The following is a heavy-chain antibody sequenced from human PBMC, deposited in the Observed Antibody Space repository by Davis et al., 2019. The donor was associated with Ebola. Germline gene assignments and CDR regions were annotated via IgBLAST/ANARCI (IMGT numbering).Heavy chain of an antibody. CDR1: GYTFTNYG. CDR2: INPHNGNT. V-gene: IGHV1-18*04. Sequence: ASVKVSCKASGYTFTNYGITWVRQAPGQGLEWMGWINPHNGNTTYAQNLQGRVTMTTDTSTTTAYMEVGSPRSDDTAVYCCARAQFPTMSDHWGQGTLVTVSS. J-gene: IGHJ4*02. CDR3: ARAQFPTMSDH. D-gene: IGHD3-3*01.